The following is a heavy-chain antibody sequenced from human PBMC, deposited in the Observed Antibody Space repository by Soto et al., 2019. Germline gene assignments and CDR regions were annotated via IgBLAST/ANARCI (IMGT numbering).Heavy chain of an antibody. V-gene: IGHV3-23*01. J-gene: IGHJ6*02. Sequence: EVQLLESGGGLVQPGGSLRLSCAASGFTFSSYAMTWARQTPVKGLEWVSVIRGNGDTPYYADSVKGRFTISRDNSKTTLYLQMSSLRAEDTAVYFCAKQQGPGTPYYYAMDVWGQGTTVTVSS. CDR3: AKQQGPGTPYYYAMDV. CDR2: IRGNGDTP. D-gene: IGHD2-15*01. CDR1: GFTFSSYA.